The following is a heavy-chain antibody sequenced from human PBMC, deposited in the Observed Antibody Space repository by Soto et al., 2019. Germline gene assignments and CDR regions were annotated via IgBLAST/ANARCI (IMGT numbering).Heavy chain of an antibody. V-gene: IGHV1-46*01. CDR1: GYTLIMYY. CDR3: ARGELLWFGELLR. CDR2: INPSSGST. Sequence: ASVKVSCKASGYTLIMYYIHWMRQAPGQGLEWMGLINPSSGSTSYAQKFQGRVTMTRDTSTSTVYMELSSLRSEDTAVYYCARGELLWFGELLRWGQGTLVTVSS. D-gene: IGHD3-10*01. J-gene: IGHJ4*02.